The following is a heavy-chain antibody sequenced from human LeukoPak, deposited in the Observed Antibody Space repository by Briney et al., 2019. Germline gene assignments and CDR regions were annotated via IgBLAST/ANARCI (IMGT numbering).Heavy chain of an antibody. Sequence: SVKVSCKASGGTFSSYAISWVRQAPGQGLEWMGGIIPIFGTANYAQKFQGRVTITADESTSTAYMELSSLRSEDTAVYYCATGYCTNGVCFPPGANYYFDYWGQGTLVTVSS. CDR2: IIPIFGTA. V-gene: IGHV1-69*13. D-gene: IGHD2-8*01. CDR1: GGTFSSYA. CDR3: ATGYCTNGVCFPPGANYYFDY. J-gene: IGHJ4*02.